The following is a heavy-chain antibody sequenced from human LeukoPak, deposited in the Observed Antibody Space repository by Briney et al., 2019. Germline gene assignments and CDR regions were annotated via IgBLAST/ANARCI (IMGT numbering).Heavy chain of an antibody. CDR3: AKDLYSGSYYVWGY. Sequence: GGSLRLSCAASGFTFSSYAMSWVRQAPGKALEWVSTISGSGGSTYYADSVKGRFTISRDNSKNTLYLQMNGLRAEDTAVYYCAKDLYSGSYYVWGYWGQGTLVTVSS. CDR1: GFTFSSYA. J-gene: IGHJ4*02. CDR2: ISGSGGST. V-gene: IGHV3-23*01. D-gene: IGHD1-26*01.